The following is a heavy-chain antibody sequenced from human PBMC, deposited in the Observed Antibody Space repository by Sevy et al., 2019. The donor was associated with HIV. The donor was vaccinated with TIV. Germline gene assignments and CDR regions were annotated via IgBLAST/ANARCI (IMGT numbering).Heavy chain of an antibody. CDR3: ARFPPERAFDI. V-gene: IGHV3-33*01. CDR1: GFTFSSYG. Sequence: GGSLRLSCAASGFTFSSYGMHWVRQAPGKGLEWVAVIWYDGINKYYGDSVKGRFTISRDNSKNTVYLQMNSLRAEDTAVYYCARFPPERAFDIWGQGTMVTVSS. J-gene: IGHJ3*02. CDR2: IWYDGINK.